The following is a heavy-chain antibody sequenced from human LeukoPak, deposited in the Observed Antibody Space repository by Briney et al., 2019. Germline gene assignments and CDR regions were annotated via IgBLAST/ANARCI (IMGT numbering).Heavy chain of an antibody. CDR1: GFRFSYYE. CDR2: INSGGNGI. Sequence: GGSLRLSCEASGFRFSYYEMSWVRQAPGKGLDWLSYINSGGNGIHYAGSVNGRFTISRDNAKNSLYLQMNSLRVEDTAVYYCAAVGRAGHPGYWGQGTLVTVSS. V-gene: IGHV3-48*03. D-gene: IGHD2-2*01. CDR3: AAVGRAGHPGY. J-gene: IGHJ4*02.